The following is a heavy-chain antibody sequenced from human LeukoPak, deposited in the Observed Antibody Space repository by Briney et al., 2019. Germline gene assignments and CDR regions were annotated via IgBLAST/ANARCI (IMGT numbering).Heavy chain of an antibody. Sequence: SETLSLACTVSGGSISSGGYYWSWIRQHPGKGLEWIGYIYYSGSTYYNPSLKSRVTISVDTSKNQFSLKLSSVTAADTAVYYCARGYCSGGSCYWFDPWGQGTLVTVSS. J-gene: IGHJ5*02. CDR2: IYYSGST. CDR3: ARGYCSGGSCYWFDP. V-gene: IGHV4-31*03. D-gene: IGHD2-15*01. CDR1: GGSISSGGYY.